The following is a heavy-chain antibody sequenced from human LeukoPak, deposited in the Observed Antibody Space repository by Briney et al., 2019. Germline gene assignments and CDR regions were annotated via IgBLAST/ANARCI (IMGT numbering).Heavy chain of an antibody. V-gene: IGHV4-39*01. CDR1: GGSISSYY. D-gene: IGHD6-19*01. CDR3: ARPGIAVAGSETYFDY. J-gene: IGHJ4*02. Sequence: SETLSLTCTVSGGSISSYYWSWIRQPPGKGLEWIGSIYYSGSTYYNPSLKSRVTISVDTSKNQFSLKLSSVTAADTAVYYCARPGIAVAGSETYFDYWGQGTLVTVSS. CDR2: IYYSGST.